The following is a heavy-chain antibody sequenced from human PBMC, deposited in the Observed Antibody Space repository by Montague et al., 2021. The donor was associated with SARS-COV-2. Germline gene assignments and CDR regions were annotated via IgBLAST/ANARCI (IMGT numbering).Heavy chain of an antibody. CDR1: GDSISTSTW. V-gene: IGHV4-4*02. Sequence: SETLSLTCAVSGDSISTSTWWTWVRQTPGKGLEWIGEIFHSGTINYNPSLKSRVSISVDKSNNQFSLRLSSLIAADTAVYYCATGRGGYYDSSGYYRTGGAFDIWGQGTMVTVSS. J-gene: IGHJ3*02. D-gene: IGHD3-22*01. CDR2: IFHSGTI. CDR3: ATGRGGYYDSSGYYRTGGAFDI.